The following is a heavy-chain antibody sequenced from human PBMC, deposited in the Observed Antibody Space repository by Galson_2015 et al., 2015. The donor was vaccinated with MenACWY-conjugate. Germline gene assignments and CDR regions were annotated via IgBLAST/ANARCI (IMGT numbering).Heavy chain of an antibody. Sequence: SLRLSCAASGFTFNTFGFNWVRQAPGKGLEWVSYITSGTNTIDYADSVKGRFTISRDNAESSLYLQMDSLSDEDTAVYYCARLLPYMVQGVQTYYYYYMDVWCKGTTVTVSS. CDR2: ITSGTNTI. D-gene: IGHD3-10*01. V-gene: IGHV3-48*02. CDR1: GFTFNTFG. CDR3: ARLLPYMVQGVQTYYYYYMDV. J-gene: IGHJ6*03.